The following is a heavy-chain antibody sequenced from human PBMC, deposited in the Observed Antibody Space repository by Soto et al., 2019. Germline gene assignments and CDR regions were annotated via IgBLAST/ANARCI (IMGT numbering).Heavy chain of an antibody. Sequence: TGGSLRLSCAASGLTFSSYAMHWVRQAPGKGLEWVAVISYDGSNKYYADSVKGRFTISRDNSKNTLYLQMNSLRAEDTAVYYCARGHELAYCGGDCYSGYGMDVWGQGTTVTVSS. D-gene: IGHD2-21*02. CDR3: ARGHELAYCGGDCYSGYGMDV. J-gene: IGHJ6*02. V-gene: IGHV3-30-3*01. CDR1: GLTFSSYA. CDR2: ISYDGSNK.